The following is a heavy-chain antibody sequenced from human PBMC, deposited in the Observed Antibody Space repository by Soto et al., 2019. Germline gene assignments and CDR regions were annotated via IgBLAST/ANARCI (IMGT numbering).Heavy chain of an antibody. J-gene: IGHJ3*02. CDR1: GFTLSSFA. V-gene: IGHV3-48*03. Sequence: EVQLEESGGGLVQPGGSLRLSCAASGFTLSSFALNWVRQAPGKGLEWVSYISSSSSYIYYADSVKGRFTISRDNAKNSLYLQMNSLRAEDTAVYYCARVSPSFFAAFDIWGQGTMVTVSS. CDR2: ISSSSSYI. CDR3: ARVSPSFFAAFDI.